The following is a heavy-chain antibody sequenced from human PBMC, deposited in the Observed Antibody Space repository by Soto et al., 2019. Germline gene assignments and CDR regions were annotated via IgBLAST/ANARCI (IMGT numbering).Heavy chain of an antibody. J-gene: IGHJ4*02. Sequence: EVQLLESGGGLVQPGGSLRLSCAASGFTFSSYAMSWVRQAPGKGLEWVSAISGSGGSTYYADSVKGRFTISRDNSKNTLYLQMISPRAEDTAVYYCAKASGWFGEFDYWGQGTLVTVSS. CDR2: ISGSGGST. V-gene: IGHV3-23*01. CDR3: AKASGWFGEFDY. D-gene: IGHD3-10*01. CDR1: GFTFSSYA.